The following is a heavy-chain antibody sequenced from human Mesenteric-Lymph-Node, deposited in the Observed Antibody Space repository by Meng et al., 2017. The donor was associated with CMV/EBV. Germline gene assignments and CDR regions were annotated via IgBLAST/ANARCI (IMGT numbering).Heavy chain of an antibody. D-gene: IGHD2-15*01. CDR3: AGGGYFDY. Sequence: GESLKISCVASGFSFSSFGMQWVRQAPGKGLEWVAFIWHDGSNKYYAESVKGRFTISRDNAWNSLYLQMNSLRAGDTAVYYCAGGGYFDYWGQGTLVTVSS. V-gene: IGHV3-33*03. CDR2: IWHDGSNK. CDR1: GFSFSSFG. J-gene: IGHJ4*02.